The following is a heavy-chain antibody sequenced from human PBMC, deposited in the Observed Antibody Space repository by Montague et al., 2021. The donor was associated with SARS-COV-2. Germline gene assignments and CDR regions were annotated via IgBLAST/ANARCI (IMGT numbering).Heavy chain of an antibody. V-gene: IGHV4-61*02. J-gene: IGHJ6*02. Sequence: TLSLTCTVSGGSISSGSYYWSWIRQPAGKGLEWIGRIDTSGNTKYXXSLKSRVTMSVDTSKNQFSLKLSSVTAADTAVYYCARRIDYYGIDVWGQGTTVTVSS. CDR3: ARRIDYYGIDV. D-gene: IGHD1-26*01. CDR2: IDTSGNT. CDR1: GGSISSGSYY.